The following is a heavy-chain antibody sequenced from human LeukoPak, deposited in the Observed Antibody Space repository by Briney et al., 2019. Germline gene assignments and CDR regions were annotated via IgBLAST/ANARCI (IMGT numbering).Heavy chain of an antibody. CDR2: IYPDDSDT. D-gene: IGHD4-11*01. J-gene: IGHJ4*02. V-gene: IGHV5-51*01. CDR1: GHSFTNYW. CDR3: ARQRGKLYSNDISFDY. Sequence: GESLKISCKGSGHSFTNYWIGWVRQMPGRGLEWMGIIYPDDSDTRYSPSFQGQVTISADKSISTASLQWSSLKASDTALYYCARQRGKLYSNDISFDYWGQGTLVTVSS.